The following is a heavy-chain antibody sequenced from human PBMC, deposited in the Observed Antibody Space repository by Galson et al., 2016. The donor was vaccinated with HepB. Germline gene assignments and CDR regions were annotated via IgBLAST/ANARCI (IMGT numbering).Heavy chain of an antibody. V-gene: IGHV1-46*01. CDR3: ASGGDIGTKQGRGWFDP. CDR2: INLNAGSA. J-gene: IGHJ5*02. D-gene: IGHD1-1*01. Sequence: SVKVSCKASGSTFSNDDINWVRQAPGQGLEWMGIINLNAGSATYPQKFQGRVNMTRDTSTSTVYMELSSLRSEDTAIYYCASGGDIGTKQGRGWFDPWGQGTLVTVAS. CDR1: GSTFSNDD.